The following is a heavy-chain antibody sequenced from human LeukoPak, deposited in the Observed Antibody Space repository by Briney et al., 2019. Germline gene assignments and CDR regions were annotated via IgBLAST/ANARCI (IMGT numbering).Heavy chain of an antibody. CDR2: INHSGST. D-gene: IGHD6-13*01. CDR1: GGSFSGYY. J-gene: IGHJ4*02. Sequence: SETLSLTCAVYGGSFSGYYWSWIRQPPGKGLEWIGEINHSGSTNYNPSLKRRVTISVDTSKNQFSLKLSSVTAADTAVYYCARAWQQLPPVYWGQGTLVTVSS. CDR3: ARAWQQLPPVY. V-gene: IGHV4-34*01.